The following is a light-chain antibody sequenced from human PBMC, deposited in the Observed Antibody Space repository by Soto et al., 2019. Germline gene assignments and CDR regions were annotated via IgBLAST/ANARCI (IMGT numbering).Light chain of an antibody. Sequence: QSVLTQPPSVSGAPGQRVTISCTGSSSNIGAGFNVHWYQQLPGAAPKLLIYDNGNRPSGVPDRFSASKSATSASLAITGLQAEDEADYYCQSYDSSLRGVFGTGTKLTVL. CDR1: SSNIGAGFN. V-gene: IGLV1-40*01. J-gene: IGLJ1*01. CDR2: DNG. CDR3: QSYDSSLRGV.